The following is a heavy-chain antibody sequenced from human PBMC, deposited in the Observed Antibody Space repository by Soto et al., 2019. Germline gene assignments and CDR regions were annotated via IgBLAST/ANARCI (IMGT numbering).Heavy chain of an antibody. Sequence: GESLKISCKGSGYSFTSYWIGWVRQMPGKGLEWMGIIYPGDSDTRYSPSFQGQVTISADKSISTAYLQWSSLKASDTAMYYCARQYCSSTSCYGYYYYYMDVWGKGTTVTFSS. CDR2: IYPGDSDT. V-gene: IGHV5-51*01. CDR3: ARQYCSSTSCYGYYYYYMDV. D-gene: IGHD2-2*01. J-gene: IGHJ6*03. CDR1: GYSFTSYW.